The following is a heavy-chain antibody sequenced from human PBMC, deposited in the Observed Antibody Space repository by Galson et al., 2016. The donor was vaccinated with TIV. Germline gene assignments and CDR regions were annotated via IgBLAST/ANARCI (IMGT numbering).Heavy chain of an antibody. CDR2: ISNRGSMK. Sequence: SLRLSCAASGFTFSSYEMNWVRQAPGKGLEWVSYISNRGSMKFYADSVKGRFTVSRDNAKNSLYLQMNSLRADDTAVYYCARDPAPNSYYYYMDVWGNGTMVTVSS. J-gene: IGHJ6*03. CDR3: ARDPAPNSYYYYMDV. V-gene: IGHV3-48*03. D-gene: IGHD5-24*01. CDR1: GFTFSSYE.